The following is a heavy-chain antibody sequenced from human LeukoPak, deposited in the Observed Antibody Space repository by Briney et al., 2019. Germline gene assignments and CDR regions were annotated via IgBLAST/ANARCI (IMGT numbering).Heavy chain of an antibody. Sequence: GGSLRLSCAASGFTFSSYAMSWVRQAPGKGLEWVSYISSSGSTIYYADSVKGRFTISRDNAKNSLYLQMNSLRAEDTAVYYCARAITMVRGVIRNNWFDPWGQGTLVTVSS. CDR2: ISSSGSTI. V-gene: IGHV3-48*04. CDR3: ARAITMVRGVIRNNWFDP. D-gene: IGHD3-10*01. CDR1: GFTFSSYA. J-gene: IGHJ5*02.